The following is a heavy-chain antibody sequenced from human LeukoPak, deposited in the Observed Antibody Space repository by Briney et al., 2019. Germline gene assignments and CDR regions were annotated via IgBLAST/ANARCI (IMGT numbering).Heavy chain of an antibody. V-gene: IGHV5-51*01. CDR1: GYSFTSYW. CDR3: ARPITYYYDSSGYYLNY. D-gene: IGHD3-22*01. J-gene: IGHJ4*02. Sequence: GESLKISCKCSGYSFTSYWIGWVRQMPGKGLEWMGIIYPGDSDTRYSPSFQGQVTISADKSISTAYLQWSSLKASDTAMYYCARPITYYYDSSGYYLNYWGQGTLVTVSS. CDR2: IYPGDSDT.